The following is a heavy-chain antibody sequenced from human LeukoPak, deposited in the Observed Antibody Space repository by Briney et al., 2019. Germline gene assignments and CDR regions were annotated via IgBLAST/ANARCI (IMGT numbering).Heavy chain of an antibody. Sequence: ASVKVSCKASGYTFTNYYIHWVRQAPGQGLEWMGIINPSGGSTSYAQKFQGRVTMTRDTSTSTVYMELSSLTSEDTAVYYCARERDIAAAGTWGFDYWGQGTLVTVSS. CDR1: GYTFTNYY. V-gene: IGHV1-46*01. J-gene: IGHJ4*02. D-gene: IGHD6-13*01. CDR2: INPSGGST. CDR3: ARERDIAAAGTWGFDY.